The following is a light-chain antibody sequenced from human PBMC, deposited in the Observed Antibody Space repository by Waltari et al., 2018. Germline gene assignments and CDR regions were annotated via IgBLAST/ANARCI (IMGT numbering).Light chain of an antibody. Sequence: QLVLTQSPSASASLGASVKLTCTLDSGHSTNVIAWLQQQPEEGPRFRMRVNREGSNSKGDEMPDRFAGSSSGTGRYLTISSLQSEDEADYYCQTGGHGTWVFGGGTKLTVL. CDR2: VNREGSN. CDR3: QTGGHGTWV. CDR1: SGHSTNV. J-gene: IGLJ3*02. V-gene: IGLV4-69*01.